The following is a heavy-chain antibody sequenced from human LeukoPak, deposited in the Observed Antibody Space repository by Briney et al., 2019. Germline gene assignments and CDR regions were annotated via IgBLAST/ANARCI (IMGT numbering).Heavy chain of an antibody. Sequence: GASVKVSCKASGGTFSSYAISWVRQAPGQGLEWMGGIIPIFGTANYAQKFQGRVTITTDESTTTAYMELSSLRSEDTAVYYCARDRALTFDIWGQGTMVIVSS. CDR1: GGTFSSYA. CDR2: IIPIFGTA. CDR3: ARDRALTFDI. J-gene: IGHJ3*02. V-gene: IGHV1-69*05. D-gene: IGHD3-10*01.